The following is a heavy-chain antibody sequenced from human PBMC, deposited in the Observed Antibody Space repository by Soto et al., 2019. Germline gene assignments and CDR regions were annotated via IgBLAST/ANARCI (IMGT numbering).Heavy chain of an antibody. J-gene: IGHJ3*02. V-gene: IGHV3-23*01. CDR3: AKGVLEWLMKLQAFGI. Sequence: GGSLRLSGAASGFTFSRYAMSWVRQAPGKGLEWVSAISGSGGSTYYADSVKGRFTISRDNSKNTLYLQMNSLRAEDTAVYYCAKGVLEWLMKLQAFGIWGQGTMVTVSS. D-gene: IGHD3-3*01. CDR2: ISGSGGST. CDR1: GFTFSRYA.